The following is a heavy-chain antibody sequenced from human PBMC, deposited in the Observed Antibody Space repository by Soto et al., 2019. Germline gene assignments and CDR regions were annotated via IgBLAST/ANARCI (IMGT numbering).Heavy chain of an antibody. CDR3: ARDGQSLAPYALDV. V-gene: IGHV3-33*01. CDR2: IRYDGSNK. CDR1: GFTFRGHA. J-gene: IGHJ6*02. D-gene: IGHD6-19*01. Sequence: QVQVVESGGGVVQPGRSLRLSCTASGFTFRGHAMQWVRQPPDKGLEWVAQIRYDGSNKYYADSVKGRFTISRDNSKNTLYVQMDSLRVEDTAVYYCARDGQSLAPYALDVWGQGTSVTVSS.